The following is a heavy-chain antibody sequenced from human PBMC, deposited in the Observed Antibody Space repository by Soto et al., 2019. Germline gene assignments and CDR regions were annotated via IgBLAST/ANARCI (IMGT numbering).Heavy chain of an antibody. CDR1: GFTFSSYS. D-gene: IGHD3-3*01. J-gene: IGHJ4*02. Sequence: GGSLRLSCAASGFTFSSYSMNWVRQAPGKGLEWVSYISSSSSTIYYADSVKGRFTISRDNAKNSLYLQMNSLRAEDTAVYYCSRDTGRDDFLSGYYDYWGQGTLVTVSS. CDR3: SRDTGRDDFLSGYYDY. CDR2: ISSSSSTI. V-gene: IGHV3-48*04.